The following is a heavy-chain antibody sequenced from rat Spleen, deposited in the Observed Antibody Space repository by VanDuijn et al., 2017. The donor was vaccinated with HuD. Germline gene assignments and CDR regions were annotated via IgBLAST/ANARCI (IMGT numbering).Heavy chain of an antibody. V-gene: IGHV5-31*01. J-gene: IGHJ1*01. CDR1: GFTFNNYW. CDR3: AKDGAGNYWYFDF. D-gene: IGHD5-1*01. Sequence: EVQLVESGGGLVQPGRSLKLSCVASGFTFNNYWMTWIRQAPGKGLEWVASITNTGGSTYYRDSVKGRFTISRDNAKNTLYLQMDSLRSEDTATYYCAKDGAGNYWYFDFWGPGTMVTVSS. CDR2: ITNTGGST.